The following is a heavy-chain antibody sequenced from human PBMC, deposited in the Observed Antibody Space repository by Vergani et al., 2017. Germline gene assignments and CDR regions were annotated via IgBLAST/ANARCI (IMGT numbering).Heavy chain of an antibody. D-gene: IGHD3-10*01. V-gene: IGHV4-61*02. Sequence: QVQLQESGPGLVKPSQTLSLTCTVSGGSISSGSYYWSWIRQPAGKGLEWIGRIYTSGSTNYNPSLKSRVTISVDTSKNQFSLKLSSVTAADTAVYYCVRERGLLLWFGELSAQSSFDYWGQGTLVTVSS. CDR3: VRERGLLLWFGELSAQSSFDY. CDR2: IYTSGST. CDR1: GGSISSGSYY. J-gene: IGHJ4*02.